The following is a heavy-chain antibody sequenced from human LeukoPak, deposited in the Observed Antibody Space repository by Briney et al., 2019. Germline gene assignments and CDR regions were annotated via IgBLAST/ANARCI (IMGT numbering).Heavy chain of an antibody. J-gene: IGHJ4*02. CDR1: GGSISSGSYY. CDR3: ARDRAYYYDRTGYRIDY. V-gene: IGHV4-61*02. CDR2: IYTSGST. D-gene: IGHD3-22*01. Sequence: SQTLSLTCTVSGGSISSGSYYWSWIRQPAGKGLEWIGRIYTSGSTNYNPSLKSRVTISVDTSKNQFSLKLSSVTAADTAVYYCARDRAYYYDRTGYRIDYWGQGTLVTVSS.